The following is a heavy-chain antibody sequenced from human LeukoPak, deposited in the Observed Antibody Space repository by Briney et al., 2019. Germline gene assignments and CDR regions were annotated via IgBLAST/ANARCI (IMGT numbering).Heavy chain of an antibody. CDR2: IYTSGST. V-gene: IGHV4-4*07. J-gene: IGHJ6*03. D-gene: IGHD3-9*01. CDR1: GGSISSYY. CDR3: ARDFNDILTGYFSYYYYYMDV. Sequence: SETLSLTCTVSGGSISSYYWSWIRQPAGKGLEWIGRIYTSGSTNYNPSLKSRVTISVDTSKNQFSLKLSSVTAADTAVYYCARDFNDILTGYFSYYYYYMDVWGKGTTVTVSS.